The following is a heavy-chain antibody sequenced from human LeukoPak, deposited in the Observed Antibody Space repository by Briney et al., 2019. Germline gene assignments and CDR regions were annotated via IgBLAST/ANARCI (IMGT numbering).Heavy chain of an antibody. Sequence: SETLSLTCTVSGGSISSSSYYWGWIRQPPGKGLEWIGSIYYSGSTYYNPSLKSRVTISVDTSKNQFSLKLSSVTAADTAVYYCASTGYSYGRNDYWGQGTLVTVSS. J-gene: IGHJ4*02. CDR3: ASTGYSYGRNDY. V-gene: IGHV4-39*01. D-gene: IGHD5-18*01. CDR2: IYYSGST. CDR1: GGSISSSSYY.